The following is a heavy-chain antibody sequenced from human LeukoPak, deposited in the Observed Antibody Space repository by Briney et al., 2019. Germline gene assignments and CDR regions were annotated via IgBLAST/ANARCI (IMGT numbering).Heavy chain of an antibody. D-gene: IGHD3-10*01. Sequence: PGGSLRLSCAASGFTFSSYAMHWVRQAPGKGLEWVAVISYDGSNKYYADSVKGRFTISRDNSKNTLYLQMNSLRAEDTAVYYCARDTLEEVRGVIGYWGQGTLVTVSS. CDR3: ARDTLEEVRGVIGY. CDR2: ISYDGSNK. CDR1: GFTFSSYA. V-gene: IGHV3-30-3*01. J-gene: IGHJ4*02.